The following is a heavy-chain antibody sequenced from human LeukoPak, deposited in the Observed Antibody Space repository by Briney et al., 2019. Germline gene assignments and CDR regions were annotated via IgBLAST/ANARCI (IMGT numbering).Heavy chain of an antibody. CDR1: GGSFSGYY. CDR3: ARDRAETYYYDSSGYHDY. CDR2: INHSGST. J-gene: IGHJ4*02. Sequence: PSETLSLTCAVYGGSFSGYYWSWIRQPPGKGLEWIGEINHSGSTNYNPSLKSRVTISVDTSKNQFSLKLSSVTAADTAVYYCARDRAETYYYDSSGYHDYWGQGTLVTVSS. D-gene: IGHD3-22*01. V-gene: IGHV4-34*01.